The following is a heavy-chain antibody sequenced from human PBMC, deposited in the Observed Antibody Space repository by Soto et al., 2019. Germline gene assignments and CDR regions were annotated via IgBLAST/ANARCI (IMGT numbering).Heavy chain of an antibody. Sequence: EVQLLESGGGLVQPGGSLRLSCADSGFTFSSYAMSWVRQAPGKGLEWVSAISGSGGSTYYADSVKGRFTISRDNXXSTLYQQMNSLRAEDTAVYYCAKDLRYSSGWYFDYWGQGTLVTVSS. CDR1: GFTFSSYA. CDR2: ISGSGGST. CDR3: AKDLRYSSGWYFDY. V-gene: IGHV3-23*01. J-gene: IGHJ4*02. D-gene: IGHD6-19*01.